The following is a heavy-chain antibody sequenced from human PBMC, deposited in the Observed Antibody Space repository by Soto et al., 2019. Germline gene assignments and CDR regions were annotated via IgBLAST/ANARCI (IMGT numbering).Heavy chain of an antibody. CDR3: ARSYYGSGPPNYYYYGMDV. D-gene: IGHD3-10*01. CDR1: GGTFSSYA. CDR2: IIPIFGTA. J-gene: IGHJ6*02. V-gene: IGHV1-69*13. Sequence: RASVKVSCKASGGTFSSYAISWVRQAPGQGLEWMGGIIPIFGTANYAQKFQGRVTITADESTSTAYMELSSLRSEDTAVYYCARSYYGSGPPNYYYYGMDVWGQGTTVTVSS.